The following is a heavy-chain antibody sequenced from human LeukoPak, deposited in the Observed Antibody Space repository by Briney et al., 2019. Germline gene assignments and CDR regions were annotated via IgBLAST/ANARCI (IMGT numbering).Heavy chain of an antibody. CDR1: GFTFSSYA. J-gene: IGHJ4*02. Sequence: QPGGSLRLSCAASGFTFSSYAMSWVPQAPGKGLEWVYAISGSGGSTYYADSVKGRFTISRDNSKNTLYLQMNILKAEDTSVYYGATDEAYCSSSGSYYSQNRIGNWGQGTLVTVSS. CDR2: ISGSGGST. D-gene: IGHD3-10*01. CDR3: ATDEAYCSSSGSYYSQNRIGN. V-gene: IGHV3-23*01.